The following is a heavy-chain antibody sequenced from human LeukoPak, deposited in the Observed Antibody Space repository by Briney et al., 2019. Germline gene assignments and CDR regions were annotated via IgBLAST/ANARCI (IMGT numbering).Heavy chain of an antibody. CDR1: GFSFTNYA. CDR3: AKDLKVRGPSAAGIWGDWFDP. D-gene: IGHD6-13*01. V-gene: IGHV3-23*01. Sequence: GGSLRLSCVASGFSFTNYAMSWVRQAPARGPEWLSSMKGGGETFYADSVKGRFTISRDNSKNTLYLQMNSLRAEDTAVYYCAKDLKVRGPSAAGIWGDWFDPWGQGTLVTVSS. CDR2: MKGGGET. J-gene: IGHJ5*02.